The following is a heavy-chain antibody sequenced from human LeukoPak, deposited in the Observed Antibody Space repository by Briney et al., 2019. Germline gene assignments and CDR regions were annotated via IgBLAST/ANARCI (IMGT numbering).Heavy chain of an antibody. CDR2: IKQDGSEK. CDR3: ARDPGIAVAGQNWFDP. CDR1: GFTFSSYW. D-gene: IGHD6-19*01. J-gene: IGHJ5*02. Sequence: GGSLRLSCAASGFTFSSYWMSWVRQAPGKGLEWVANIKQDGSEKYYVDSVKGRFTISRDNAKNSLYLQMNSLGAEDTAVYYCARDPGIAVAGQNWFDPWGQGTLVTVSS. V-gene: IGHV3-7*01.